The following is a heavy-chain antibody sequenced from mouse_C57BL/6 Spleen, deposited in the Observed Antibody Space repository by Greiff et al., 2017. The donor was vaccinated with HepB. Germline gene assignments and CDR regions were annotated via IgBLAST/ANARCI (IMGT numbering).Heavy chain of an antibody. D-gene: IGHD1-1*01. CDR2: IDPNSGGT. CDR1: GYTFTSYW. V-gene: IGHV1-72*01. J-gene: IGHJ3*01. Sequence: VQLQQPGAELVKPGASVKLSCKASGYTFTSYWMHWVKQRPGRGLEWIGRIDPNSGGTKYNEKFKSKATLTVDKPSSTAYMQLSSLTSGDSAVYYCARGGLITTVVEGPAWFAYWGQGTLVTVSA. CDR3: ARGGLITTVVEGPAWFAY.